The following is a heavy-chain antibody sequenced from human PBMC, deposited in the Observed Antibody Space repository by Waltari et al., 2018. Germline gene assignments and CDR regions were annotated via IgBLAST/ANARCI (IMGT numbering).Heavy chain of an antibody. D-gene: IGHD6-19*01. CDR1: GFTFSSYS. CDR3: ARPYSSGWYINFDY. V-gene: IGHV3-7*01. Sequence: EVQLVESGGGLVQPGGSLRLSCTASGFTFSSYSMVWVRQAPGKGLEWVATIKQYGSVSYYVDSVKCRFTFSRDNAKNSLYLQMNSLRAEDTAVYYCARPYSSGWYINFDYWVQGTLVTVSS. J-gene: IGHJ4*02. CDR2: IKQYGSVS.